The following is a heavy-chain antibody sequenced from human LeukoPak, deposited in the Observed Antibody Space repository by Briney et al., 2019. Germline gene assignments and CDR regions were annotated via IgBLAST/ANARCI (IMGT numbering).Heavy chain of an antibody. D-gene: IGHD5-18*01. V-gene: IGHV1-24*01. Sequence: ASVTVSCKASGYTLTELSIHWVRQAPGQGLEWMGCFDPEYGEIIYAQKFQGRVTMTEDTSTDTAYMELSSLRSDDTAMYYCATDLATAMVKDQSNYWGQGTLVTVSS. CDR2: FDPEYGEI. CDR1: GYTLTELS. CDR3: ATDLATAMVKDQSNY. J-gene: IGHJ4*02.